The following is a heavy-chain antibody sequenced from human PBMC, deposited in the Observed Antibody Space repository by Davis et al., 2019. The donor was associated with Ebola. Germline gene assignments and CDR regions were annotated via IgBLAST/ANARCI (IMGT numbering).Heavy chain of an antibody. Sequence: MPSETLSLTCAVYGGSFSCYYLSFIRHPPGPGLALIWDLNPSLITNYNPSLKSRVTISVDTSKNQFSLKLSSVTAADTAVYYCARGRDFWRNWGQGTLVTVSS. J-gene: IGHJ4*02. CDR3: ARGRDFWRN. CDR2: LNPSLIT. CDR1: GGSFSCYY. V-gene: IGHV4-34*01. D-gene: IGHD3-3*01.